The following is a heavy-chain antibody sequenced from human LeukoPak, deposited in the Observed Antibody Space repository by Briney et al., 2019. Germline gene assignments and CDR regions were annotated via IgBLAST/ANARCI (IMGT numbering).Heavy chain of an antibody. J-gene: IGHJ4*02. CDR3: ARDIGAGLFGEDY. Sequence: ASVKVSCKASGYTFTSYYMHWVRQAPGQGLEWMGIINPSGGSTSYAQKFQGRVTMTRDMSTSTVYMELSSQRSEDTAVYYCARDIGAGLFGEDYWGQGTLVTVSS. CDR2: INPSGGST. V-gene: IGHV1-46*01. CDR1: GYTFTSYY. D-gene: IGHD3-16*01.